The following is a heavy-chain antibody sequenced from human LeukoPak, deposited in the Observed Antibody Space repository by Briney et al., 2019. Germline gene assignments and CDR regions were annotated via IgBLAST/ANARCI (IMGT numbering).Heavy chain of an antibody. Sequence: AAVKVSCKASEYTFINYYMHWVRRAPGRGVEWMGWINPNSGGTNYAQKFQGRVTMTRDTSISTAYMELSSLRSDDTAVYYCVRDRGSSTSGSWFDPWGQGTLVTVSS. CDR1: EYTFINYY. D-gene: IGHD2-2*01. J-gene: IGHJ5*02. V-gene: IGHV1-2*02. CDR2: INPNSGGT. CDR3: VRDRGSSTSGSWFDP.